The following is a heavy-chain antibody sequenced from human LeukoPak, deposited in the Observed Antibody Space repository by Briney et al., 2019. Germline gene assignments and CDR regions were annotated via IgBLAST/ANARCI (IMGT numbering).Heavy chain of an antibody. V-gene: IGHV4-34*01. CDR2: INHSGST. Sequence: SSETLSLTCAVYGGSFSGYYWSWIRQPPGKGLEWIGEINHSGSTNYNPSLKSGVNISVDTSKKQFSLKRSSVTAADTAVYYCARGAERRDSSFDYWGQGTLVTVSS. CDR3: ARGAERRDSSFDY. CDR1: GGSFSGYY. J-gene: IGHJ4*02. D-gene: IGHD2-21*01.